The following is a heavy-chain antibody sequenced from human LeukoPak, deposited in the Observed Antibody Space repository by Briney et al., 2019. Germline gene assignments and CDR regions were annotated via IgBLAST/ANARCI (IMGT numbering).Heavy chain of an antibody. J-gene: IGHJ4*02. CDR1: GLTVSNNY. CDR3: ASLSLGHY. V-gene: IGHV3-53*01. Sequence: GGTLRLSCGASGLTVSNNYMSWVRQAPGKGLAWVSVIYSGGSTYYADPVQGRFTISRDTSKNTLSLQMNSLRAEDTAVYYCASLSLGHYWGQGTLVTVSS. D-gene: IGHD6-6*01. CDR2: IYSGGST.